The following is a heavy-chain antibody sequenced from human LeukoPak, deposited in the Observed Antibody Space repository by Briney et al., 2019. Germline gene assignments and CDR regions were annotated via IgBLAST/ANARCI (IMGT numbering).Heavy chain of an antibody. Sequence: ASVKVSCKASGYIFTGYYMHWVRQAPGQGLEWMGWINPNSGGTNYAQKFQGRVTMTRDTSISTAYMELSRLRSDDTAVYYCARDGSDSGYDYLSDYWGQGTLVTVSS. CDR1: GYIFTGYY. CDR3: ARDGSDSGYDYLSDY. V-gene: IGHV1-2*02. J-gene: IGHJ4*02. CDR2: INPNSGGT. D-gene: IGHD5-12*01.